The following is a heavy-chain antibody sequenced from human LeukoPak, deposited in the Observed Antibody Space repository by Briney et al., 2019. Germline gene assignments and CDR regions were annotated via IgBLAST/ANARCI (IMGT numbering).Heavy chain of an antibody. CDR2: IKQDGSEK. Sequence: PGGSLRLSCAASGFTFSSYWMSWVRQAPGKGLEWVANIKQDGSEKYYVDSVKGRFTISRDNAKNSLYLQMNSLRAEDTAVYYCARDGEKWERGHGYWGQGTLVTVSS. V-gene: IGHV3-7*01. CDR3: ARDGEKWERGHGY. J-gene: IGHJ4*02. D-gene: IGHD1-26*01. CDR1: GFTFSSYW.